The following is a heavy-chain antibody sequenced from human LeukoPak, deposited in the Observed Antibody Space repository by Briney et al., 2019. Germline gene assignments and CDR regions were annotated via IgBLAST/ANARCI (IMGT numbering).Heavy chain of an antibody. CDR3: ARVRGVGGYSDY. J-gene: IGHJ4*02. Sequence: ASVKVSCKASGYTLTGYYMHWVRQAPGQGLEWMGRINPNSGGTNYAQKFQGRVTMTRDTSISTAYMELSRLRSDDTAVYYCARVRGVGGYSDYWGQGTLVTVSS. CDR2: INPNSGGT. D-gene: IGHD2-15*01. V-gene: IGHV1-2*06. CDR1: GYTLTGYY.